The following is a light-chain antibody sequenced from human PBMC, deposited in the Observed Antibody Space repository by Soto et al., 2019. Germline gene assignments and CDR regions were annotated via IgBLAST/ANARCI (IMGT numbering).Light chain of an antibody. CDR1: QSISNY. Sequence: DIQMTQSPSPLSASLGDRVTITCRASQSISNYLNWYQQKPGKAPKLLIYAASSLQSGVPSRFSGSGSGTDFTLTISSLQPEDFATYYCQQSYSTPLTFGGGTKVDIK. CDR3: QQSYSTPLT. J-gene: IGKJ4*01. V-gene: IGKV1-39*01. CDR2: AAS.